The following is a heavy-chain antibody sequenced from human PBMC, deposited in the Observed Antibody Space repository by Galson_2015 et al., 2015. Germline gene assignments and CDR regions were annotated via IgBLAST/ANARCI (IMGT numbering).Heavy chain of an antibody. CDR1: GYTFTSYG. V-gene: IGHV1-18*01. D-gene: IGHD6-13*01. CDR2: ISAYNGNT. Sequence: SVKVSCKASGYTFTSYGISWVRQAPGQGLEWMGWISAYNGNTNYAQKVQGSVTMTTDTSTSTAYMELRSLRSDDTAVYYCARSLAAAGTGGWFDPWGQGTLVTVSS. J-gene: IGHJ5*02. CDR3: ARSLAAAGTGGWFDP.